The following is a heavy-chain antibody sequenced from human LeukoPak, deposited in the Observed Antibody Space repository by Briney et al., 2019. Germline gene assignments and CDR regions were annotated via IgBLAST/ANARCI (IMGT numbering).Heavy chain of an antibody. CDR2: ISGSSSYI. J-gene: IGHJ6*02. CDR3: ARVTMVRGVKYGMDV. D-gene: IGHD3-10*01. Sequence: GGSLRLSCAASGFTFSSYSMNWVRQAPGKGLEWVSSISGSSSYIYYADSVKGRFTISRDNAKNSLYLQMNSLRAEDTAVYYCARVTMVRGVKYGMDVWGQGTTVTVSS. CDR1: GFTFSSYS. V-gene: IGHV3-21*01.